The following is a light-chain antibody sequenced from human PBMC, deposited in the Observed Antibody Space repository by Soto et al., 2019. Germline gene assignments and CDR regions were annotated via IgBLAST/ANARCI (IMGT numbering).Light chain of an antibody. Sequence: DMQMTHSPSTLSASVGYRVTITCRASQSISSWLAWYQQKPGKAPKLLIYKASSLESGVPSRFSGSGSGTEFTLTISSLQPDDFATYYCQQYNSYSRTFGQGTKVDIK. V-gene: IGKV1-5*03. J-gene: IGKJ1*01. CDR3: QQYNSYSRT. CDR2: KAS. CDR1: QSISSW.